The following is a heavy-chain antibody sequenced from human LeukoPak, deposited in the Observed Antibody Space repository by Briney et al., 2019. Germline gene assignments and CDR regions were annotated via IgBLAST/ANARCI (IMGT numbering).Heavy chain of an antibody. CDR1: GGSFSGYY. J-gene: IGHJ6*03. CDR3: ATSSLAYDSSGYYSPLRYYYYMDV. Sequence: PSETLSLTCAVYGGSFSGYYWSSIRQPPGKGLELIGEINHSGSTNYNPSLKSRVTISVDTSKNQFSLKLSSVTAADTAVYYCATSSLAYDSSGYYSPLRYYYYMDVWGKGTTVTVSS. D-gene: IGHD3-22*01. CDR2: INHSGST. V-gene: IGHV4-34*01.